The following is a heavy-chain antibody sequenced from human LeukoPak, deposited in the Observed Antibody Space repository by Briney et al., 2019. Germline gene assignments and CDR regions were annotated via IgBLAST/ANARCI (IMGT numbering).Heavy chain of an antibody. CDR2: INHSGST. J-gene: IGHJ4*02. CDR1: GGSFSGYY. Sequence: SETLSLTCAVYGGSFSGYYWSWIRQPPGKGLEWLGEINHSGSTNYNPSLKNRVTMSVDTSKNQFSLKLSSVTAADTAVYYCARGHRDGPYDYWGQGTLVTVSS. CDR3: ARGHRDGPYDY. V-gene: IGHV4-34*01. D-gene: IGHD5-24*01.